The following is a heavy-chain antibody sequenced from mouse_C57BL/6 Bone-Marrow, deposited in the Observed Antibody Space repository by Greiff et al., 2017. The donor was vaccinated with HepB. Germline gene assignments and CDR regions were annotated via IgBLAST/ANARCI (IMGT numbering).Heavy chain of an antibody. CDR3: AREGGGDDYDGFAY. Sequence: QVQLQQSGAELARPGASVKLSCKASGYTFTSYGISWVKQRTGQGLEWIGEIYPRSGNTYYNEKFKGKATLTADKSSSTAYMELRSLTSEDSAVYFCAREGGGDDYDGFAYWGQGTLVTVSA. D-gene: IGHD2-4*01. V-gene: IGHV1-81*01. CDR1: GYTFTSYG. CDR2: IYPRSGNT. J-gene: IGHJ3*01.